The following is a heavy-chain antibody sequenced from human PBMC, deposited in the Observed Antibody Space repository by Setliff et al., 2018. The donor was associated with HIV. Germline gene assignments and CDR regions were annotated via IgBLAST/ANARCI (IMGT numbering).Heavy chain of an antibody. CDR1: GGSISTTTYY. J-gene: IGHJ4*02. V-gene: IGHV4-39*01. CDR2: IIYSGSP. D-gene: IGHD1-1*01. CDR3: ARQKGNAGTFFDS. Sequence: KPSETLSLTCTVSGGSISTTTYYWGWIRQPPGRGLEWIGTIIYSGSPYYSPSLESRVTISADSSKNQFSLKLSSVTAADTAVYYCARQKGNAGTFFDSWGPGTLVTVSS.